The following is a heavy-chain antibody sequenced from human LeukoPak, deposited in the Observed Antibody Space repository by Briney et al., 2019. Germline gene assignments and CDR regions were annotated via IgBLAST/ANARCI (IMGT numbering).Heavy chain of an antibody. V-gene: IGHV3-23*01. CDR1: GFTFGNYA. CDR3: VRDDASTARASGMDV. CDR2: ISAIGGST. J-gene: IGHJ6*04. Sequence: PGASLRLSCAASGFTFGNYAMNWVRQGPGKGLEYISGISAIGGSTYDADSVKGRLTISRDNAKNSLYLQMESLRGEDTAVYYCVRDDASTARASGMDVWGIGTTVTVSS. D-gene: IGHD6-6*01.